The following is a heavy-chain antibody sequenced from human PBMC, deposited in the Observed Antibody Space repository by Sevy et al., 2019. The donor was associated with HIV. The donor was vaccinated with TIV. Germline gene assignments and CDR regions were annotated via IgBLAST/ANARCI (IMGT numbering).Heavy chain of an antibody. J-gene: IGHJ6*02. Sequence: GGSLRLSCAASGLTFSSYAMHWVRQAPGKGLEWVAVISYDGSNKYYADSVKGRFTISRDNSKNTLYLQMNSLRAEDTAVYYCARAGGGYYYGSGSYSSPYYYYGMDVWGQRTTVTVSS. D-gene: IGHD3-10*01. CDR3: ARAGGGYYYGSGSYSSPYYYYGMDV. V-gene: IGHV3-30-3*01. CDR1: GLTFSSYA. CDR2: ISYDGSNK.